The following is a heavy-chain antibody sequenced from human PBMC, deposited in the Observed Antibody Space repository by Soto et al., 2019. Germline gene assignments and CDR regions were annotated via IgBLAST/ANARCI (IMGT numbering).Heavy chain of an antibody. Sequence: QVQLQQWGAGLLKPSETLSLTCAVYGGSFSGYYWSWIRQPPGKGLEWIGEINHSGSTNYNPSLKSXXTXSXXPSKNQFSLKLSSVTAADTAVYYCARVGDYGRVDYWGQGTLVTVSS. CDR1: GGSFSGYY. CDR2: INHSGST. J-gene: IGHJ4*02. V-gene: IGHV4-34*01. CDR3: ARVGDYGRVDY. D-gene: IGHD4-17*01.